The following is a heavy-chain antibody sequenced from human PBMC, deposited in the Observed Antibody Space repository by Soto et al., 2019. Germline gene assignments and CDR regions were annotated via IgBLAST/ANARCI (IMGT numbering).Heavy chain of an antibody. D-gene: IGHD4-17*01. V-gene: IGHV3-49*05. CDR3: ARDVASYDYGDFYGMDV. Sequence: ESGGGLVKPGRTLRLSCTASGFTFGDYAMAWFRQAPGGGLEWVSFIRSKAYGGTTEYAASVKGRFTISRDDSKSIAYLQMNRLQSEDTAVYYCARDVASYDYGDFYGMDVWGQGTTVTVSS. J-gene: IGHJ6*02. CDR1: GFTFGDYA. CDR2: IRSKAYGGTT.